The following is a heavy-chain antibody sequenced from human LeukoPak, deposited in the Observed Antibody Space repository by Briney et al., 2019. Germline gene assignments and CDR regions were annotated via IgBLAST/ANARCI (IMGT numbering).Heavy chain of an antibody. Sequence: GGSLRLSCAASGFTFSSYGMHWVRQAPGKGPEWVAFIRYDGSNKYYADSVKGRFTISRDNSKNTLYLQMNSLRAEDTAVYYCARDSGFSGTQRGEYWGQGTLVTVSS. J-gene: IGHJ4*02. V-gene: IGHV3-30*02. D-gene: IGHD3/OR15-3a*01. CDR2: IRYDGSNK. CDR1: GFTFSSYG. CDR3: ARDSGFSGTQRGEY.